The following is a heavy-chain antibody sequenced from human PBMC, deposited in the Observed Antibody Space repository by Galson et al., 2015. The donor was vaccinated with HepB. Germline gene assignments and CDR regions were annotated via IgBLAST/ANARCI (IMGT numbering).Heavy chain of an antibody. V-gene: IGHV1-69*13. D-gene: IGHD3-10*01. CDR3: ARTSYYGSGSYFWFDP. CDR2: IIPIFGTA. Sequence: SVKVSCKASGGTFSSYAISWVRQAPGQGLEWMGGIIPIFGTANYAQKFQGRVTITADESTSTAYMELSSLRSEDTAVYYCARTSYYGSGSYFWFDPWGQGTLVTVSS. J-gene: IGHJ5*02. CDR1: GGTFSSYA.